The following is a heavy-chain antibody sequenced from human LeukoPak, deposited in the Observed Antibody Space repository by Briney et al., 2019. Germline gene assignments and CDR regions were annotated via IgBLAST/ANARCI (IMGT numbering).Heavy chain of an antibody. V-gene: IGHV1-18*01. J-gene: IGHJ4*02. CDR3: ARVRPMGYYDSSGYYDY. CDR1: GYTFTSYG. Sequence: ASVKVSCKASGYTFTSYGISWVRQAPGQGREWMGWISAYNGNTNYAQKLQGRVTMTTDTSTSTAYMELRSLRSDDTAVYYCARVRPMGYYDSSGYYDYWGQGTLVTVSS. CDR2: ISAYNGNT. D-gene: IGHD3-22*01.